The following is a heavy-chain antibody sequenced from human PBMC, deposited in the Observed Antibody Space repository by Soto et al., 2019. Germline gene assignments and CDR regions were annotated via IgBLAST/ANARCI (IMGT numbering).Heavy chain of an antibody. CDR2: IKQDGSEK. CDR1: GFSFSSYW. CDR3: ARLYSGYDYYYYYYMDV. V-gene: IGHV3-7*01. J-gene: IGHJ6*03. D-gene: IGHD5-12*01. Sequence: PGGSLRLSCAASGFSFSSYWMSWVRQVPGKGLEWVANIKQDGSEKYYVDSVKGRFTISRDNAKNSLNLQMNSLRAEDTAVYYCARLYSGYDYYYYYYMDVWGKGTTVTVSS.